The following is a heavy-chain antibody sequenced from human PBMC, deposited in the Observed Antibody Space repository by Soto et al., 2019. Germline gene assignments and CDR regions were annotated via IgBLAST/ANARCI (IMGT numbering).Heavy chain of an antibody. CDR1: GYTFTRNW. J-gene: IGHJ3*01. D-gene: IGHD2-21*02. Sequence: GESLKISCKGSGYTFTRNWIGWVRQMPGKGLEWMGIIFPIDSDTRYSPSSQGQVTISADNSISTAYLQWSSLKASDTAIYYCATPGGRDFNAFDVWGQGTMVTLS. CDR3: ATPGGRDFNAFDV. V-gene: IGHV5-51*01. CDR2: IFPIDSDT.